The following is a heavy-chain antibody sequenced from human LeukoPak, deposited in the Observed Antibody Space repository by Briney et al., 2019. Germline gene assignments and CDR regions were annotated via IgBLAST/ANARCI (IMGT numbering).Heavy chain of an antibody. CDR3: ASQHIVVVTATSDY. CDR2: ISYDGSNK. D-gene: IGHD2-21*02. J-gene: IGHJ4*02. CDR1: GFTFSSYA. V-gene: IGHV3-30*04. Sequence: GGSLRLSCAASGFTFSSYAMHWVRQAPGKGLEWVAVISYDGSNKYHTDSVKGRFTISRDNSKNTLYLQMNSLRAEDTAVYYCASQHIVVVTATSDYWGQGTLVTVSS.